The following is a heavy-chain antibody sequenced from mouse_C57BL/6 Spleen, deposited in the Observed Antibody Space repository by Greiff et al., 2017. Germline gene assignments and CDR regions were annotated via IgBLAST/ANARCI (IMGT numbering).Heavy chain of an antibody. D-gene: IGHD2-2*01. CDR2: IWGGGST. J-gene: IGHJ4*01. CDR3: AMIYYGSYYAMDY. Sequence: QVQLKESGPGLVAPSQSLSITCTVSGFSLTSYGVDWVRQPPGKGLEWLGVIWGGGSTNYNSALVSRLSNSKDNSKSQVFLKMNSLQTDETAMYCCAMIYYGSYYAMDYWGEGTSVTVSS. CDR1: GFSLTSYG. V-gene: IGHV2-9*01.